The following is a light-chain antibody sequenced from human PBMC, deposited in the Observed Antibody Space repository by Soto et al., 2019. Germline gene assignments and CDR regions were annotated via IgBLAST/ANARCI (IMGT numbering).Light chain of an antibody. CDR3: SSYTTRSTLV. V-gene: IGLV2-14*01. CDR2: DVT. CDR1: SSDVGAYDF. Sequence: QSALTQPASVSGSPGQSITISCTGTSSDVGAYDFVSWYQHYPGQAPKLVTFDVTHRPPGISDRFSGSKSANTASLTISGLQAEDEAFYYCSSYTTRSTLVFGGGTKLTVL. J-gene: IGLJ2*01.